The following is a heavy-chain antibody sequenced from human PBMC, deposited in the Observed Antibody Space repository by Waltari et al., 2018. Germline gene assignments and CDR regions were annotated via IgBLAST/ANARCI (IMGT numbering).Heavy chain of an antibody. J-gene: IGHJ4*02. CDR2: IYYSGGT. CDR1: GGSISSSSYY. D-gene: IGHD3-22*01. V-gene: IGHV4-39*01. CDR3: ARHATYYYDSSGYYFDY. Sequence: QLQLQESGPGLVKPSETLSLTCTVSGGSISSSSYYWGWIRQPPGKGLEWIGSIYYSGGTYYNPSLKSRVTISVDTSKNQFSLKLSSVTAADTAVYYCARHATYYYDSSGYYFDYWGQGTLVTVSS.